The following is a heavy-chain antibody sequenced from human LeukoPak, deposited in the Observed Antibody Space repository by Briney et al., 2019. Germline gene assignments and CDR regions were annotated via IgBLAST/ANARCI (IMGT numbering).Heavy chain of an antibody. CDR3: ASLWELTDY. D-gene: IGHD1-26*01. V-gene: IGHV3-11*04. CDR2: ISSSDNTI. J-gene: IGHJ4*02. CDR1: GFNVSSNY. Sequence: GGSLRLSCAASGFNVSSNYMSWVRQAPGKGLEWVSYISSSDNTIYYADSVKGRFTISRDNAKNSLYLQMNSLRAEDTAVYYCASLWELTDYWGQGTLVTVSS.